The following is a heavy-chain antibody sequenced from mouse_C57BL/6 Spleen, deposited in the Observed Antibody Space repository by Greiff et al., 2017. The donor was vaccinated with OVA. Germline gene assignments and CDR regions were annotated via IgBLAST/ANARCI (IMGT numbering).Heavy chain of an antibody. D-gene: IGHD2-5*01. CDR2: IHPNSGST. V-gene: IGHV1-64*01. J-gene: IGHJ4*01. CDR3: ARDSNWTMDY. Sequence: QVRLQQSGAELVKPGASVKLSCKASGYTFTSYWMHWVKQRPGQGLEWIGMIHPNSGSTNYNEKFKSKATLTVDKSSSTAYMQLSSLTSEDSAVYYCARDSNWTMDYWGQGTSVTVSS. CDR1: GYTFTSYW.